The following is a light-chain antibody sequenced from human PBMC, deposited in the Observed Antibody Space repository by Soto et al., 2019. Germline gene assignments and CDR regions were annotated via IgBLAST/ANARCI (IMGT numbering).Light chain of an antibody. CDR2: TAS. V-gene: IGKV1-9*01. Sequence: DIQLTHSPSFLSASVGDRVTITCRASQDINSYLAWYQQKAGKAPKLLIHTASTLQSGVPSGFSGSGSGKEFTLTISSLQPEDVATYYCQHRHSYQVTFGGGTKVDIX. CDR3: QHRHSYQVT. CDR1: QDINSY. J-gene: IGKJ4*01.